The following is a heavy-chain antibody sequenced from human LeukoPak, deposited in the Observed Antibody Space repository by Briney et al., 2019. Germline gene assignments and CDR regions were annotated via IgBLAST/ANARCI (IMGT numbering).Heavy chain of an antibody. CDR3: VSTTRSSPFDN. V-gene: IGHV3-7*01. D-gene: IGHD1-1*01. J-gene: IGHJ4*02. Sequence: PGGSLRLSCAASGFTFSAYWMSWVRQAPGKGLEWLANIKQDGSDKQYVDSVKGRFAISGDNAKTSVYLQMNSLRAEDTALYYCVSTTRSSPFDNWGQGTLVTVSS. CDR1: GFTFSAYW. CDR2: IKQDGSDK.